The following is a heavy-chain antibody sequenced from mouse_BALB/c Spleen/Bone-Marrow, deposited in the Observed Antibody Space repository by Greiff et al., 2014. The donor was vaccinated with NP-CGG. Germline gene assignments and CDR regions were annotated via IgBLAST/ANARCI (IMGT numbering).Heavy chain of an antibody. CDR3: ARELGRGYYFDY. D-gene: IGHD4-1*01. V-gene: IGHV1S130*01. CDR1: GYTFTSSW. Sequence: LVESGSVLVRPGASVKLSCMASGYTFTSSWMHWAKQRPGQGLEWIGEIHPNSGNTNYNEKFKGKATLTVDTSSSTAYVDLSSLTSEDSAVYYCARELGRGYYFDYWGQGTTLTVSS. CDR2: IHPNSGNT. J-gene: IGHJ2*01.